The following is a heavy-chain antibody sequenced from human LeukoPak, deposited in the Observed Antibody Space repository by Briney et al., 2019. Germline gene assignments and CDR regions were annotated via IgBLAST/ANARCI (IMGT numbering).Heavy chain of an antibody. CDR2: INPSGGSA. Sequence: ASVKVSCKASGYTFTSYYMHWVRQAPGQGLEWMGIINPSGGSASYAQKFQGRVTMTRDTSTSTVYMELSSLRSEDTAVYYCARAGIVGATRNAFDIWGQGTMVTVSS. J-gene: IGHJ3*02. D-gene: IGHD1-26*01. CDR1: GYTFTSYY. V-gene: IGHV1-46*01. CDR3: ARAGIVGATRNAFDI.